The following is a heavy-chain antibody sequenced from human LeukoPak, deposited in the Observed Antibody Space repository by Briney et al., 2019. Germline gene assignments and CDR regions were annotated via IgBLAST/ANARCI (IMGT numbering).Heavy chain of an antibody. CDR2: ISSSGSTI. V-gene: IGHV3-48*03. CDR3: ARAATPVDY. J-gene: IGHJ4*02. CDR1: GFTFSHYE. Sequence: PGGSLRLSCAASGFTFSHYEMNWVRQAAGKGLDWVSYISSSGSTIYYADSVKGRFTISRDNAKNSLFLQMNSLRAEDTAVYYCARAATPVDYWGQGTLVTVSS. D-gene: IGHD2-15*01.